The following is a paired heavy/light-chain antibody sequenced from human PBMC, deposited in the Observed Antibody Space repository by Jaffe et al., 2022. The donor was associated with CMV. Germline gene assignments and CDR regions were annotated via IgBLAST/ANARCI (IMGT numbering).Heavy chain of an antibody. Sequence: QVQLQQSGPGLVKPSQTLSLTCAISGDSVSSNSVAWNWIRQSPSRGLEWLGRTYYRSKWYNDYALSVRSRVIITPDTSKNQFSLQLNSVTPEDTAVYYCARWVVVAGSRHFDYWGQGTLVTVSS. V-gene: IGHV6-1*01. J-gene: IGHJ4*02. CDR1: GDSVSSNSVA. CDR3: ARWVVVAGSRHFDY. CDR2: TYYRSKWYN. D-gene: IGHD6-19*01.
Light chain of an antibody. CDR1: QSVSSSE. Sequence: EIVLTQSPGTLSLSPGERATLSCRASQSVSSSELAWYQQKPGQPPRVLMYGASSRATGIPDRFSGSGSGTEFTLTVGRLEPEDVALYYCQQSRNPPPEVTFGQGTRLEIK. J-gene: IGKJ5*01. V-gene: IGKV3-20*01. CDR3: QQSRNPPPEVT. CDR2: GAS.